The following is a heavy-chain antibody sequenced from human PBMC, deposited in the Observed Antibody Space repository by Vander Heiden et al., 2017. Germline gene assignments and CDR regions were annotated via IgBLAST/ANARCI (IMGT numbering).Heavy chain of an antibody. V-gene: IGHV3-33*06. D-gene: IGHD3-22*01. CDR3: VNDPPSSGYTFDI. CDR2: KWYDGSNK. Sequence: QVQLVESGGGVVQPGRSLRLSCAASGFTFSSHAMHWVGKAPGKGLEWVAFKWYDGSNKYYGNSVKGRFTISRDNSKNTVYLQMNSRRDEDTAVYYCVNDPPSSGYTFDIWGEGTMVTVSS. J-gene: IGHJ3*02. CDR1: GFTFSSHA.